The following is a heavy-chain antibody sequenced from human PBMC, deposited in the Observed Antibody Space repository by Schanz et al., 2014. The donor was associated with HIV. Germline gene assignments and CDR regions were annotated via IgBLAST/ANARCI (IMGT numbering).Heavy chain of an antibody. CDR3: ARDRYYDGSGQYFESGF. V-gene: IGHV1-8*01. D-gene: IGHD3-22*01. J-gene: IGHJ4*02. CDR1: GYTFINYD. Sequence: QVQLVQSGAEVKKPGASVKVSCKASGYTFINYDIHWVRQASGLGLEWMGWMNPSTGNSGYAQMFQVRVTMTRDTSISTAYLEVDSLKSEDTAVYYCARDRYYDGSGQYFESGFWGQGTPVTVSS. CDR2: MNPSTGNS.